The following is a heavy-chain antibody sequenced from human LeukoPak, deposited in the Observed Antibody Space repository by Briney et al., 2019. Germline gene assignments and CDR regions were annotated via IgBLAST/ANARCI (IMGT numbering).Heavy chain of an antibody. CDR1: GFTFSSYA. D-gene: IGHD3-10*01. V-gene: IGHV3-23*01. Sequence: GGSLRLSCAASGFTFSSYAMSWVRQAPGKGLEWLSVISGNGVGTSHAASVKGRFTISRDNSKNTLYLQMNSLRAEDTAVYYCARAWYYGSGRAWYFDLWGRGTLVTVSS. CDR2: ISGNGVGT. CDR3: ARAWYYGSGRAWYFDL. J-gene: IGHJ2*01.